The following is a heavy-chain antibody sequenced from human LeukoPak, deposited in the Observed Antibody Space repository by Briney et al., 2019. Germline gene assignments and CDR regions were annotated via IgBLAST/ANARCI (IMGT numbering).Heavy chain of an antibody. Sequence: SCKASGYTFTSYYMHWVRQAPGKGLEWVAVIWYDGSNKYYVDSVKGRFTISRDNSKNTLYLQMNSLRAEDTAVYYCARNYYYDSTRLYYFDYWGQGTLVTVSS. V-gene: IGHV3-33*01. CDR3: ARNYYYDSTRLYYFDY. D-gene: IGHD3-22*01. CDR2: IWYDGSNK. CDR1: GYTFTSYY. J-gene: IGHJ4*02.